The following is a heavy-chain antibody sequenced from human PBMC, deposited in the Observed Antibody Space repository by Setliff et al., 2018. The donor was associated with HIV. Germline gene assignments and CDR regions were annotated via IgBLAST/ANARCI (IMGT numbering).Heavy chain of an antibody. J-gene: IGHJ6*03. Sequence: ASVKVSCKASGYSLTSYSINWVRQAPGQGLEWMGYINTNTGNPTYAQGFTGRFVFSVDTPVSTAYLQIFSLKAEDTAVYYCTRDHTPPPNYDFWSEQLDLRNIFYYMDVWGTGSPVTVSS. D-gene: IGHD3-3*01. CDR1: GYSLTSYS. V-gene: IGHV7-4-1*01. CDR2: INTNTGNP. CDR3: TRDHTPPPNYDFWSEQLDLRNIFYYMDV.